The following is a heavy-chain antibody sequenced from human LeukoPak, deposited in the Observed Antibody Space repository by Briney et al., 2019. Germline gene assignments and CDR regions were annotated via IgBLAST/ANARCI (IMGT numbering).Heavy chain of an antibody. Sequence: QPGGSLRLSCAASGFTFNYYVMHWVRQAPGKGLEWVAVISYDGSNKYYADSVKGRFTISRDNSKNTLYLQMNSLRAEDTAVYFCARDTGSSYLSSFDFWGQGTLVTVSS. J-gene: IGHJ4*02. V-gene: IGHV3-30*03. CDR1: GFTFNYYV. D-gene: IGHD6-6*01. CDR2: ISYDGSNK. CDR3: ARDTGSSYLSSFDF.